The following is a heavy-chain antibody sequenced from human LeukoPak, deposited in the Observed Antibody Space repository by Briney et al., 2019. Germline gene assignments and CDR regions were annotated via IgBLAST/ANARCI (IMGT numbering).Heavy chain of an antibody. CDR1: GDSVSSNSAA. J-gene: IGHJ6*03. D-gene: IGHD6-19*01. V-gene: IGHV6-1*01. CDR3: ARFPKRRAVAGTRLGYYMDV. CDR2: TYYRSKWYN. Sequence: SQTLSLTCAISGDSVSSNSAAWNWIRQSPSRGLEWLGRTYYRSKWYNDYAVSVKSRITINPDTSKNQFSLQLNSVTPEDTAVYYCARFPKRRAVAGTRLGYYMDVWGKGTTVTISS.